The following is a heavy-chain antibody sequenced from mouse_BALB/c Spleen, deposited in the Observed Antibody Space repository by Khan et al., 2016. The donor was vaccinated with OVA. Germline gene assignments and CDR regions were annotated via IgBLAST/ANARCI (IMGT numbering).Heavy chain of an antibody. CDR1: GFNIKDTY. V-gene: IGHV14-3*02. D-gene: IGHD1-2*01. J-gene: IGHJ4*01. CDR3: TITAIHYYDSYAMDY. CDR2: IDPEFGNT. Sequence: VRLQQSGAELVQPGASVKLSCTASGFNIKDTYIHWVKQRPEQGLEWIGRIDPEFGNTKYDPQFQDQATIIAATSSNTAYLHLSSLTSEYTAVDYCTITAIHYYDSYAMDYWGQGTSVTVSS.